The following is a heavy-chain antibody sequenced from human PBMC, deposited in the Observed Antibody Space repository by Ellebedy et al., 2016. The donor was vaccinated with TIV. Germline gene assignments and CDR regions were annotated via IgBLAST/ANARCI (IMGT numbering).Heavy chain of an antibody. CDR3: ARGGWTYSSSWYEYYFDY. V-gene: IGHV1-2*02. CDR2: INPNSGGT. D-gene: IGHD6-13*01. J-gene: IGHJ4*02. CDR1: GYTFTSYY. Sequence: ASVKVSCKASGYTFTSYYMHWVRQAPGQGLEWMGWINPNSGGTNYAQKFQGRVTMTRDTSISTAYMELSRLRSDDTAVYYCARGGWTYSSSWYEYYFDYWGQGTLVTVSS.